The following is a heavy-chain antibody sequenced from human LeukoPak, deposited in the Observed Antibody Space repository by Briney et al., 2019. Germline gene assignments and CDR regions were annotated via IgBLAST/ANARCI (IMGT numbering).Heavy chain of an antibody. CDR1: GYTFTGYY. Sequence: GASVKVSCKASGYTFTGYYMHWVRQAPGQGLEWMGWINPNSGGTNYAQKFQGRVTMTRDTSISTAYMELSRLRSDDTAVYYCARDSGDNLYYFDYWGQGTLVTVSS. CDR3: ARDSGDNLYYFDY. V-gene: IGHV1-2*02. D-gene: IGHD3-10*01. CDR2: INPNSGGT. J-gene: IGHJ4*02.